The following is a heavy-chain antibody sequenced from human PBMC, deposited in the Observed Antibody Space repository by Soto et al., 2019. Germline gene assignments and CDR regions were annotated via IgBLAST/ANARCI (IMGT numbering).Heavy chain of an antibody. D-gene: IGHD1-20*01. V-gene: IGHV5-51*01. CDR1: GYSFTSYW. J-gene: IGHJ4*01. CDR3: ARLGGITGTPVQPYDLEN. CDR2: IYPGDSDT. Sequence: PVESLRISSKGSGYSFTSYWIGWVRQIPWKGLEWMGIIYPGDSDTRYSPSFQGQVTIPADKYISTAYLQWSSLKASDTAMYYCARLGGITGTPVQPYDLENWGQGTRVTVSS.